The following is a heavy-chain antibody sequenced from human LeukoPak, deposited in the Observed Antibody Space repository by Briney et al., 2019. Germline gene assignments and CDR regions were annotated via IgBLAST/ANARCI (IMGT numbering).Heavy chain of an antibody. J-gene: IGHJ6*03. CDR3: ARGLHSSSWYGYYYYYMDV. CDR1: GYTFTSYD. V-gene: IGHV1-8*01. D-gene: IGHD6-13*01. Sequence: ASVKVSCKASGYTFTSYDINWVRQATGQGLEWMGWMNPNSGNTGYAQKFQGRVTMTRDTSISTAYMELSRLRSDDTAVYYCARGLHSSSWYGYYYYYMDVWGKGTTVTVSS. CDR2: MNPNSGNT.